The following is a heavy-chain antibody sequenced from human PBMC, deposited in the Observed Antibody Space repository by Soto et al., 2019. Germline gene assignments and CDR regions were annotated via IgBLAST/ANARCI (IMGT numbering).Heavy chain of an antibody. Sequence: QVQLVESGGGVVQPGRSLRLSCAASGFTFSSYAMHWVRQAPGKGLEWVAVISYDGSNKYYADSAKGRFTISRDNSKNTLYLQMNSLRAEDTAVYYCARDRLDTAMVGDYWGQGTLVTVSS. D-gene: IGHD5-18*01. CDR2: ISYDGSNK. V-gene: IGHV3-30-3*01. J-gene: IGHJ4*02. CDR1: GFTFSSYA. CDR3: ARDRLDTAMVGDY.